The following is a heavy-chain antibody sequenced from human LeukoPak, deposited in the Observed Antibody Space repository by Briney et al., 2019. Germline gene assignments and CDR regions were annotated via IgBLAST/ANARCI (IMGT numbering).Heavy chain of an antibody. Sequence: KPSETLSLTCTVSGGSISSHYWSWLRQPPGKGLEGIAYLYDSVRTKDNPSLKGRVTLSADTSKNQFSLELRSVTAADTAVYYCARGRIAKIVVVHSFQYGMDVWGQGTTVTVSS. CDR3: ARGRIAKIVVVHSFQYGMDV. V-gene: IGHV4-59*11. CDR2: LYDSVRT. CDR1: GGSISSHY. J-gene: IGHJ6*02. D-gene: IGHD3-22*01.